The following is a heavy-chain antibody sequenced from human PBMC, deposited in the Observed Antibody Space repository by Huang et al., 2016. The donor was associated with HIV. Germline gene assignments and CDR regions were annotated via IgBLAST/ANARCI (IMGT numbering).Heavy chain of an antibody. CDR2: INHRRSI. Sequence: QVQLQQWGAGLLKPSETLSLTCAVYGGSFSGYYWSWIRQPPGKGLEWIGEINHRRSINQFSLKLSAVTAADTAGYYCARGKYYYDSSGYYYFVYFQHWGQGTLVTVSS. CDR1: GGSFSGYY. V-gene: IGHV4-34*01. D-gene: IGHD3-22*01. J-gene: IGHJ1*01. CDR3: ARGKYYYDSSGYYYFVYFQH.